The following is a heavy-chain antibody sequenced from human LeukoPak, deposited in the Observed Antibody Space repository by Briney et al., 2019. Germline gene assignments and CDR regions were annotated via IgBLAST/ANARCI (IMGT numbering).Heavy chain of an antibody. Sequence: PGGSLRLSCAASGFTFSSYAMHWVRQAPGKGLEWVAVISYDGSNKYYADSVKGRFTISRDNSKNTLYLQMNSLRAEDTAVYYCAREADYDSSGTRDAFDIWGQGTMVTVSS. CDR3: AREADYDSSGTRDAFDI. D-gene: IGHD3-22*01. CDR1: GFTFSSYA. V-gene: IGHV3-30*04. J-gene: IGHJ3*02. CDR2: ISYDGSNK.